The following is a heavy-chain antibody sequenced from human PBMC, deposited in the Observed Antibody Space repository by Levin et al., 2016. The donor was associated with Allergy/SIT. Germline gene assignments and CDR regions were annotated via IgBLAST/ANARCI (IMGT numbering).Heavy chain of an antibody. V-gene: IGHV3-66*02. D-gene: IGHD2-21*02. CDR3: ATSIVVVTAIPDY. J-gene: IGHJ4*02. CDR2: IYSDGRT. Sequence: VRQAPGKGLEWVSVIYSDGRTYYADSVKGRFTISRDNSKNTLYLQMNSLRAEDTAVYYCATSIVVVTAIPDYWGQGTLVTVSS.